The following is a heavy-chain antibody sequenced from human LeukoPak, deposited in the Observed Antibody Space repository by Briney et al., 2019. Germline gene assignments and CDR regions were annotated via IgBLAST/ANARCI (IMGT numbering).Heavy chain of an antibody. J-gene: IGHJ4*02. CDR3: ARDPSDSPRGGY. CDR1: GFTVSSNY. CDR2: IYSDGRT. Sequence: GGSLRLSCAASGFTVSSNYLSWVRQAPGKGLEWASVIYSDGRTFYADSVKGRLTISRDTSKNTLYLQMNSLRVEDTALYYCARDPSDSPRGGYWGQGTLVTVSS. V-gene: IGHV3-53*01. D-gene: IGHD3-16*01.